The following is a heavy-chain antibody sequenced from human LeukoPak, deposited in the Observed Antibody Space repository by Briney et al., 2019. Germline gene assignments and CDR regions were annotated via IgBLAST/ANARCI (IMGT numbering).Heavy chain of an antibody. D-gene: IGHD3-10*01. V-gene: IGHV1-69*05. CDR2: IIPIFGTA. J-gene: IGHJ5*02. Sequence: SVKVSCKASGGTFRSYAIRWVRQAPGQGLEWMGGIIPIFGTANYAQKFQGRVTITTDESTSTAYMELSSLRSEDTAVYYCAREVGYYGSGSYSNDFDPWGQGTLVTVSS. CDR3: AREVGYYGSGSYSNDFDP. CDR1: GGTFRSYA.